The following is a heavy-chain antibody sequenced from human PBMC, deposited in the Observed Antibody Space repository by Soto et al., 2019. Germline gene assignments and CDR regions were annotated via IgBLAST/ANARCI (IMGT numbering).Heavy chain of an antibody. V-gene: IGHV1-8*01. CDR1: GLSLSKYG. CDR3: SVAPRVIWLGRVVVSDF. CDR2: MNPNTGDT. D-gene: IGHD3-10*01. J-gene: IGHJ3*01. Sequence: ASVKVSCKTSGLSLSKYGIKWVRQAPGQGLEWRGWMNPNTGDTGYAQNFQGRVSMTRDTSIRTAYLQLSSLRCDDTAVYYCSVAPRVIWLGRVVVSDFWGQGPLVTL.